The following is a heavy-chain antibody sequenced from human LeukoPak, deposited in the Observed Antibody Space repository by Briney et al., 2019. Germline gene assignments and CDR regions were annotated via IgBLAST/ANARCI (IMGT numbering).Heavy chain of an antibody. D-gene: IGHD3-10*01. Sequence: XGGSXXXYYWSWIRQPPGKGLEWIGEINHSGSTNYNPSLKSRVTISVDTSKNQFSLKLSSVTAADTAVYYCASYVLLWFGELSNWFDPWGQGTLVTVSS. CDR3: ASYVLLWFGELSNWFDP. V-gene: IGHV4-34*01. CDR1: GGSXXXYY. J-gene: IGHJ5*02. CDR2: INHSGST.